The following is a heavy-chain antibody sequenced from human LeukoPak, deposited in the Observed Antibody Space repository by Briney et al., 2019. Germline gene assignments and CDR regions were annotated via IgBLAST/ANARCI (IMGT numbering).Heavy chain of an antibody. CDR1: TYRFTSYW. J-gene: IGHJ3*02. D-gene: IGHD3-10*01. V-gene: IGHV5-51*01. Sequence: GESLKISCKGSTYRFTSYWIGWVRQMPGKGLEWMGIIYPDDSDTRYSPSFQGQVTISADKSISTAYLQWSSLKASDTAMYYCARRTYYYGSGSYWPYAFDIWGQGTMVTVSS. CDR2: IYPDDSDT. CDR3: ARRTYYYGSGSYWPYAFDI.